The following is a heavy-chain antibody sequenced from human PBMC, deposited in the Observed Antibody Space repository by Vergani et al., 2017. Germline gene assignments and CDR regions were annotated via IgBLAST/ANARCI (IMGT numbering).Heavy chain of an antibody. CDR2: INHSGST. D-gene: IGHD3-10*01. J-gene: IGHJ4*02. CDR3: ARGITMVRGVIIIPHFDY. V-gene: IGHV4-34*01. CDR1: GGSFSGYY. Sequence: QVQLQQWGAGLLKPSETLSLTCAVYGGSFSGYYWSWIRQPPGKGLGWIGEINHSGSTNYNPSLKSRVTISVDTSKNQFSLKLSSVTAADTAVYYCARGITMVRGVIIIPHFDYWGQGTLVTVSS.